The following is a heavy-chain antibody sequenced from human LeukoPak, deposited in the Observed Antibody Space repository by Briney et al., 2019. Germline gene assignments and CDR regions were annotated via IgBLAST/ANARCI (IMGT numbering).Heavy chain of an antibody. Sequence: GGSLRLSCAASGFTFSRYSMNWVRQAPGKGLEWVSCITISGSYIYYADSVKGRFTISRDNAKKSLYLQMNNLRAEDTAVYYCAKAYYSGSGNPGMNWFDPWGQGTLVTVSS. V-gene: IGHV3-21*01. D-gene: IGHD3-10*01. CDR3: AKAYYSGSGNPGMNWFDP. CDR1: GFTFSRYS. J-gene: IGHJ5*02. CDR2: ITISGSYI.